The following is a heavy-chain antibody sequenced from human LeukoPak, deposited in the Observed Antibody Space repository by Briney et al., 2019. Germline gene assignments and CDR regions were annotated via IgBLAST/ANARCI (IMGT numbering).Heavy chain of an antibody. V-gene: IGHV3-30*14. CDR2: ISYDGSDK. CDR3: ARDREGAAAAIDAFDI. CDR1: GFTFNNYA. J-gene: IGHJ3*02. D-gene: IGHD6-13*01. Sequence: GGSLRLSCAASGFTFNNYAIHWVRQAPGKGLEWVAVISYDGSDKYYADSVRGRFTISRDNSKNTLYLQMNSLRAEDTAVYYCARDREGAAAAIDAFDIWGQGTMVTVSS.